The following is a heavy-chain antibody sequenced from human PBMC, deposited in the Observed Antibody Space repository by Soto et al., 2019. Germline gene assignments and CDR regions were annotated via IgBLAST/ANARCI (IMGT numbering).Heavy chain of an antibody. Sequence: SETLSLTCTVSGDSISSGSYFWSWIRQYPGKGLEWIGYIYYSGSTYYNPSLVSRVAISVDTSKNHFSLKLRSLTAADTAVYYCAREVDVLTGRYFDYWGQGTLGTVSS. CDR1: GDSISSGSYF. V-gene: IGHV4-31*03. CDR2: IYYSGST. CDR3: AREVDVLTGRYFDY. J-gene: IGHJ4*02. D-gene: IGHD3-9*01.